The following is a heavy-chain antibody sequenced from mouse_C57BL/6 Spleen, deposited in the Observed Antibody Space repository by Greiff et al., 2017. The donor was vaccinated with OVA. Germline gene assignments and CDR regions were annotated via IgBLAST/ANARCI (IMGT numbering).Heavy chain of an antibody. Sequence: VQLQQSGAELVKPGASVKISCKASGYAFSSYWMNWVKQRPGKGLEWIGQIYPGDGDTNYNGKFQGKATLTADKSSSTAYMQLSSLTSEDSAVYFCARGGITTVVPFDYWGQGTTLTVSS. D-gene: IGHD1-1*01. J-gene: IGHJ2*01. CDR3: ARGGITTVVPFDY. V-gene: IGHV1-80*01. CDR2: IYPGDGDT. CDR1: GYAFSSYW.